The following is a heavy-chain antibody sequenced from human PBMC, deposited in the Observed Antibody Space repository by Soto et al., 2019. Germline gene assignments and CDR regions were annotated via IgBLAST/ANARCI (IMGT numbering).Heavy chain of an antibody. D-gene: IGHD3-9*01. CDR2: ISAYNGNT. CDR3: ARILRYFDWLPSPTPGMDV. CDR1: GYTFTSYG. V-gene: IGHV1-18*01. Sequence: ASVKVSCKASGYTFTSYGISWVRQAPGQGLEWMGWISAYNGNTNYAQKLQGRVTMTTDTSTSTAYMELRSLRSDDTAVYYCARILRYFDWLPSPTPGMDVWGQGTTVSVSS. J-gene: IGHJ6*02.